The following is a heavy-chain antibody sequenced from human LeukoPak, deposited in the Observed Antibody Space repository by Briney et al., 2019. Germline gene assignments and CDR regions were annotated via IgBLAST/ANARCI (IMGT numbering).Heavy chain of an antibody. V-gene: IGHV3-23*01. D-gene: IGHD5-12*01. CDR3: AKVYSGYDPRQYYFDY. CDR1: GFTFSSYA. CDR2: ISGSGGST. Sequence: GGSLRLSXAASGFTFSSYAMSWVREAPGKGLEWVSAISGSGGSTYYADSVKGRFTISRDNSKNTLYLQMNSLRAEDTAVYYCAKVYSGYDPRQYYFDYWGQGTLVTVSS. J-gene: IGHJ4*02.